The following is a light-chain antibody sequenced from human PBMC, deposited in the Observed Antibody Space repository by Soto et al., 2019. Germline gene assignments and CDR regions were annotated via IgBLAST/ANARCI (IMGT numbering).Light chain of an antibody. CDR1: QSVSSY. J-gene: IGKJ4*01. CDR2: DAS. Sequence: EIVLTQSPATLSLSPGERDTLSCRASQSVSSYLAWYQQKTGQPPRLLIYDASTRATGIPARFSGSRSGTDLTLTISSLEPEDFAVYYCQQRSNWFITFGGGTKVEI. V-gene: IGKV3-11*01. CDR3: QQRSNWFIT.